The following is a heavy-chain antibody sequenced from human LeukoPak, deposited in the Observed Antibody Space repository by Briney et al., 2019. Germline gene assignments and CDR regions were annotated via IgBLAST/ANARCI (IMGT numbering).Heavy chain of an antibody. CDR3: ARDWGDLGGYCSGGSCYGFDP. V-gene: IGHV4-4*07. D-gene: IGHD2-15*01. J-gene: IGHJ5*02. Sequence: SETLSLTCTVSGGSISSYYWSWIRQPAGKGLEWIGRIYTSGSTYYNPSLKSRVTISVDTSKNQFSLKLSSVTAADTAVYYCARDWGDLGGYCSGGSCYGFDPWGQGTLVTVSS. CDR2: IYTSGST. CDR1: GGSISSYY.